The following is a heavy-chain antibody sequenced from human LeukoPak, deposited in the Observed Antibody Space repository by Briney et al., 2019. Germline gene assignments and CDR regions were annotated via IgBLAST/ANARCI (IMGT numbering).Heavy chain of an antibody. CDR1: GFTFSSYG. J-gene: IGHJ5*02. D-gene: IGHD6-19*01. V-gene: IGHV3-30*18. Sequence: SGGSLRLSCAASGFTFSSYGMHWVRQAPGKGLEWVAVISYDGSNKYYADSVKGRFTISRDNSKNTLYLQMNSLRAEDTAVYYCAKSQQASSGWSWFDPWGQGTLVTVSS. CDR2: ISYDGSNK. CDR3: AKSQQASSGWSWFDP.